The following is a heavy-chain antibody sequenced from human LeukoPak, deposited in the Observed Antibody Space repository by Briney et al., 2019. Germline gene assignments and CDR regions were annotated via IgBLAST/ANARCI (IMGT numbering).Heavy chain of an antibody. Sequence: GGSLRLSCAASRFSFSDYYMSWIRQAPGKGLEWISSIGGSDNNIYYADSVKGRFTISRDNAKNTLFLQMNSLRAEDTGMYYCARDGRLDFWGQGTLVTVSS. J-gene: IGHJ4*02. CDR2: IGGSDNNI. CDR3: ARDGRLDF. CDR1: RFSFSDYY. V-gene: IGHV3-11*01.